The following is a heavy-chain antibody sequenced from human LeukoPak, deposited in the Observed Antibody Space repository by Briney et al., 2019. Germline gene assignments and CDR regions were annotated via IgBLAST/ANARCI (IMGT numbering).Heavy chain of an antibody. J-gene: IGHJ4*02. CDR2: MKQDGSEK. D-gene: IGHD2-8*01. V-gene: IGHV3-7*02. Sequence: GGSRRLSCAASGFTSSTYWMTWVRQAPGKGLEWVANMKQDGSEKNYVDSVKGRFTISRDNGKNSLYLQMDSLRAEDTAVYYCARSARDSENTNMDHWGQGT. CDR1: GFTSSTYW. CDR3: ARSARDSENTNMDH.